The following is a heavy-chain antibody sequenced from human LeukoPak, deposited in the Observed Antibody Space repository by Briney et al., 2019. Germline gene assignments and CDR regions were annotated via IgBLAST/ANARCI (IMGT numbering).Heavy chain of an antibody. D-gene: IGHD3-22*01. CDR1: GYTFTGYY. CDR2: INPNSGGT. J-gene: IGHJ4*02. Sequence: ASVKVSSKTSGYTFTGYYMHWVRQAPGQGLEWMGRINPNSGGTNYAQKFQGRVTMTRDTSISTAYMELSRLRSDDTAVYYCARDQGYYDSSGLSHFDYWGQGTLVTVSS. CDR3: ARDQGYYDSSGLSHFDY. V-gene: IGHV1-2*06.